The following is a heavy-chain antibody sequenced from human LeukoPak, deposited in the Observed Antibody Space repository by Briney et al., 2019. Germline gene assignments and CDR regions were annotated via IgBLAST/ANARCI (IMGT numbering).Heavy chain of an antibody. CDR3: ARDRVVEDYGMDV. Sequence: SETLSLTCAVYGGSFSSYYWSWIRQPPGKGLEWIGYIYYSGSTNYNPSLKSRVTISVDTSKNQLSLKLSSVTAADTAVYYCARDRVVEDYGMDVWGQGTTVTVSS. D-gene: IGHD2-15*01. V-gene: IGHV4-59*01. J-gene: IGHJ6*02. CDR2: IYYSGST. CDR1: GGSFSSYY.